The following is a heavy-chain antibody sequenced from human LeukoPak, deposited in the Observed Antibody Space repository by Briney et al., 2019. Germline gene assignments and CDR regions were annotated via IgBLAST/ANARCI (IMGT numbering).Heavy chain of an antibody. CDR2: IIPIFGTA. D-gene: IGHD1-7*01. CDR1: GGTFSSYA. J-gene: IGHJ6*03. V-gene: IGHV1-69*13. CDR3: ARVRMIRNYEDYYYYMDV. Sequence: ASVKVSCKASGGTFSSYAISWVRQAPGQGLEWMGGIIPIFGTANYAQKFQGRVTITADESTSTAYMELSSLRSEDTAVYYCARVRMIRNYEDYYYYMDVWGKGTTVTVSS.